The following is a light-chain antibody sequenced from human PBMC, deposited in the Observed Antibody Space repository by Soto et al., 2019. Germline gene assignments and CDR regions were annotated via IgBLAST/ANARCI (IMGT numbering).Light chain of an antibody. CDR1: SSDVGGYNY. V-gene: IGLV2-8*01. J-gene: IGLJ2*01. CDR2: EVS. CDR3: SAYAGSNNYVV. Sequence: QSALTQPPSASGSPGQSVTISCTGTSSDVGGYNYVSWYQQHPGKAPKLMIYEVSKRPSGVPDRFSGSKSGNTASLTVSGLQDEDEADYYCSAYAGSNNYVVVGGGTKLTVL.